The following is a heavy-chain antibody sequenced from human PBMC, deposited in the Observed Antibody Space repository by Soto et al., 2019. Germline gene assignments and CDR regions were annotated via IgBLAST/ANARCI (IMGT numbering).Heavy chain of an antibody. CDR3: AKMASGLRLLPWRVAFDI. CDR2: ISGSGGST. D-gene: IGHD2-15*01. J-gene: IGHJ3*02. V-gene: IGHV3-23*01. Sequence: GGSLRLSCAASGFTFSSYAMSWVRQAPGKGLEWVSAISGSGGSTYYADSVKGRFTISRDNSKNTLYLQMNSLRAEDTAVYYCAKMASGLRLLPWRVAFDIWGQGTMVTVSS. CDR1: GFTFSSYA.